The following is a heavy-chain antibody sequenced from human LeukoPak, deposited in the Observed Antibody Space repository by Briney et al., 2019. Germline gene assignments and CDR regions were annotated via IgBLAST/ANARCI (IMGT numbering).Heavy chain of an antibody. CDR3: ARAAVAGPGDV. CDR1: GFTFSSYS. V-gene: IGHV3-7*04. D-gene: IGHD6-19*01. Sequence: GGSLRLSCAASGFTFSSYSMTWVRQAPGKGLEWVANIKPDGGEKYYVDSLKGRITVSRDNAENSVHLQINSLRVEDTAVYYCARAAVAGPGDVWGQGTTVTVSS. J-gene: IGHJ6*02. CDR2: IKPDGGEK.